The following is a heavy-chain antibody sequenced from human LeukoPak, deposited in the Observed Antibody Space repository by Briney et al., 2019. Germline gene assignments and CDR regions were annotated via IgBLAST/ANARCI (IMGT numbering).Heavy chain of an antibody. Sequence: PSETLSLTCTVSGGSVSVSSGSYYWSWIRQPPGKGLEWIGYIYYTGSTNYNPSLKSRVTISSDTSKNQFSLKLSSVTAADTAVYYCARRGSSGWYSGLGHWYFDLWGRGTLVTVSS. V-gene: IGHV4-61*01. D-gene: IGHD6-19*01. J-gene: IGHJ2*01. CDR2: IYYTGST. CDR3: ARRGSSGWYSGLGHWYFDL. CDR1: GGSVSVSSGSYY.